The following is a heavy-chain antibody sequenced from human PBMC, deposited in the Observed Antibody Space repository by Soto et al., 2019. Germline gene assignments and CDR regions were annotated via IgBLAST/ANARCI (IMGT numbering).Heavy chain of an antibody. CDR1: GGSISSGGYY. V-gene: IGHV4-31*03. J-gene: IGHJ4*02. CDR2: IYYSGST. CDR3: AREIEYYYDSSGYYYAYYFDY. Sequence: SETLSLTCTVSGGSISSGGYYWSWTRQHPGKGLEWIGYIYYSGSTYYNPSLKSRVTISVDTSKNQFSLKLSSVTAADTAVYYCAREIEYYYDSSGYYYAYYFDYWGQGTLVTVSS. D-gene: IGHD3-22*01.